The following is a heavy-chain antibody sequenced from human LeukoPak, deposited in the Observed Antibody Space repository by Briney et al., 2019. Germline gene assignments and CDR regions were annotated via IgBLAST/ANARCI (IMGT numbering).Heavy chain of an antibody. CDR1: GFTFSSYG. Sequence: GGSLRLSCAASGFTFSSYGMHWVHQAPGKGLEWVAVISYDGSNKYYADSVKGRFTISRDNSKNTLYLQMNSLRAEDTAVYYCAKDRYSGSYHPFDYWGQGTLVTVSS. CDR2: ISYDGSNK. CDR3: AKDRYSGSYHPFDY. V-gene: IGHV3-30*18. J-gene: IGHJ4*02. D-gene: IGHD1-26*01.